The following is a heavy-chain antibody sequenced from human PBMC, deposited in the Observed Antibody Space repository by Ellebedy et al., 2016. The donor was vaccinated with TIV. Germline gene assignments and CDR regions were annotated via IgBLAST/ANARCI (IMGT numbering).Heavy chain of an antibody. CDR1: GFTFSSYA. V-gene: IGHV3-30-3*01. CDR3: ARATTTVTLNY. D-gene: IGHD4-17*01. CDR2: ISYDGSNK. J-gene: IGHJ4*02. Sequence: GGSLRLSCAASGFTFSSYAMHWVRQAPGKGLEWVAVISYDGSNKYYADSVKGRFTISRDNSKNTLYLQMNSLRAEDTAVYYCARATTTVTLNYWGQGTLVTVSS.